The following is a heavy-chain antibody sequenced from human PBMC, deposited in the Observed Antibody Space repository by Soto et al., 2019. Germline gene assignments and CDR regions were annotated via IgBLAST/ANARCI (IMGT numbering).Heavy chain of an antibody. D-gene: IGHD6-19*01. Sequence: EVQLLESGGGLVQPGGSQRLSCAASGFTFSSYAMSWVRQGPGKGMEWVTLISGRGGVADYADSVKGRFTVSRDNSKNTMYLELNSLPSGATAIYYCAKIHSGSSEDAFDVWGQGTVVTVSS. V-gene: IGHV3-23*01. CDR3: AKIHSGSSEDAFDV. J-gene: IGHJ3*01. CDR2: ISGRGGVA. CDR1: GFTFSSYA.